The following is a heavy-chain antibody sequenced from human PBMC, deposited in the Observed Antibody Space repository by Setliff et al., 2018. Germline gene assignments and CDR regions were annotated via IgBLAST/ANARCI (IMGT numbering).Heavy chain of an antibody. J-gene: IGHJ6*03. CDR3: AREQWLDPPGYYYMDV. Sequence: SETLSLTCTVSGGSLSSYYWSWFRQPPGKGLEWIGYIHYSGYTNYNPSLKSRVTISVDTPKNQFSLKLNSVTAADMAVYYCAREQWLDPPGYYYMDVWAKGTTVTVSS. CDR2: IHYSGYT. D-gene: IGHD6-19*01. V-gene: IGHV4-59*12. CDR1: GGSLSSYY.